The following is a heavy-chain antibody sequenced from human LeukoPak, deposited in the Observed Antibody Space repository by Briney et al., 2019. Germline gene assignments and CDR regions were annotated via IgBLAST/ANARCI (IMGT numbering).Heavy chain of an antibody. J-gene: IGHJ4*02. Sequence: GRSLRLSCAASGFTFSSYAMHWVRQAPGKGLEWVAVISYDGSNKYYADSVKGRFTISRDNSKNTLYLQMNSLRAEDTAVYYCARDTYSSGWYYYFDYWGQGTLVTVSS. V-gene: IGHV3-30-3*01. D-gene: IGHD6-19*01. CDR3: ARDTYSSGWYYYFDY. CDR2: ISYDGSNK. CDR1: GFTFSSYA.